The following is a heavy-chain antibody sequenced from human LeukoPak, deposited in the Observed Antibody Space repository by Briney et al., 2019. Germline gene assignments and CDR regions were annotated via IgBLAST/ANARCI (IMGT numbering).Heavy chain of an antibody. CDR3: ATDRKAGSWDPRFNY. Sequence: GGSLRLSGAASGFTFGDYWMLWVRQAPGKGPEWVANIRDGGSEKNYVDSVKGRFTISRDNAQMSLYLQMNSLRVDDTAVYYCATDRKAGSWDPRFNYGGQGTLVTVSS. J-gene: IGHJ4*02. CDR1: GFTFGDYW. D-gene: IGHD1-14*01. CDR2: IRDGGSEK. V-gene: IGHV3-7*04.